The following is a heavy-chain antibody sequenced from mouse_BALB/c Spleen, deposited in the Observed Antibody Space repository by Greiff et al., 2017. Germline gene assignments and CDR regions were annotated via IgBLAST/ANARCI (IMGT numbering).Heavy chain of an antibody. D-gene: IGHD1-1*01. CDR2: IDPANGNT. J-gene: IGHJ2*01. Sequence: VQLQQSGAELVKPGASVKLSCTASGFNIKDTYMHWVKQRPEQGLEWIGRIDPANGNTKYDPKFQGKATITADTSSNTAYLQLSSLTSEDTAVYYCASFTTVVPDYWGQGTTLTVSS. CDR3: ASFTTVVPDY. V-gene: IGHV14-3*02. CDR1: GFNIKDTY.